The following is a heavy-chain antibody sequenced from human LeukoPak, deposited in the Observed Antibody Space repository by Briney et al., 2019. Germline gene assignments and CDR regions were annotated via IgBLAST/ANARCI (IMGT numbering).Heavy chain of an antibody. CDR2: ISYDGSNK. CDR1: GFTFTNYV. D-gene: IGHD3-10*02. J-gene: IGHJ6*04. Sequence: GGSLRLSCAASGFTFTNYVIHWVRQAPGKGLEWVAVISYDGSNKYYADSVKGRFTISRDNSKNTLYLQMNSLRAEDTAVYYCAELGITMIGGVWGKGTTVTISS. V-gene: IGHV3-30-3*01. CDR3: AELGITMIGGV.